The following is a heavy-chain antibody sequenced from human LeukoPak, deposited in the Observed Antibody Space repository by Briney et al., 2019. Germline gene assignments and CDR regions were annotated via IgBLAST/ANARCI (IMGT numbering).Heavy chain of an antibody. CDR2: ISDSGGST. V-gene: IGHV3-23*01. Sequence: QPGGSLRLSCAASGFTFSSYAMSWVRQAPGKGLEWVSSISDSGGSTYYADSVKGRFTISRVNSKNTSYLQMNSPRAEDTAVYYCAKGRWFGELLTDYWGQGTLVTVSS. CDR3: AKGRWFGELLTDY. D-gene: IGHD3-10*01. J-gene: IGHJ4*02. CDR1: GFTFSSYA.